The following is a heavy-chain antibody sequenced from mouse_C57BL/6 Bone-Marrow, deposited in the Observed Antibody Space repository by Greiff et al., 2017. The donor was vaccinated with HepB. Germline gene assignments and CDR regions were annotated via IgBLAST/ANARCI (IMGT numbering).Heavy chain of an antibody. J-gene: IGHJ4*01. CDR2: IRLKSDNYAT. CDR3: TEETPEGYAMDY. Sequence: EVMLVESGGGLVQPGGSMKLSCVASGFTFSNYWMNWVRQSPEKGLEWVAQIRLKSDNYATHYAESVKGRFTISRDDSKSSVYLQMNNLRAEDTGIYYCTEETPEGYAMDYWGQGTSVTVSS. V-gene: IGHV6-3*01. CDR1: GFTFSNYW.